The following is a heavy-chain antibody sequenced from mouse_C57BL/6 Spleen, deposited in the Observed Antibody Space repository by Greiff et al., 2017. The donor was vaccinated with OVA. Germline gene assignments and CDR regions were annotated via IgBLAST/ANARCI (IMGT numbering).Heavy chain of an antibody. CDR3: ARGDYSNFSFDY. CDR1: GYSITSGYY. Sequence: VQLKESGPGLVKPSQSLSLTCSVTGYSITSGYYWNWIRQFPGNKLEWMGYISYDGSNNYNPSLKNRISITRDTSKNQFFLKLNSVTTEDTATYYCARGDYSNFSFDYWGQGTTLTVSS. V-gene: IGHV3-6*01. CDR2: ISYDGSN. J-gene: IGHJ2*01. D-gene: IGHD2-5*01.